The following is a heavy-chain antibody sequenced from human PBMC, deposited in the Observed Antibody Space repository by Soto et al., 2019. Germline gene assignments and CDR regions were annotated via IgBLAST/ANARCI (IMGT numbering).Heavy chain of an antibody. CDR1: GCIFSDYY. CDR3: ARESIPGATDDATDV. Sequence: EVQLVESGGGVVQPGGSLRLSCAASGCIFSDYYMTWIRQAPGKELEWLANIKQDGSETFYVDSMKGRFTISRDNAKNSLYLQMDSLRAEDTAVYYCARESIPGATDDATDVWGQGTMVIVSS. V-gene: IGHV3-7*04. J-gene: IGHJ3*01. CDR2: IKQDGSET. D-gene: IGHD1-26*01.